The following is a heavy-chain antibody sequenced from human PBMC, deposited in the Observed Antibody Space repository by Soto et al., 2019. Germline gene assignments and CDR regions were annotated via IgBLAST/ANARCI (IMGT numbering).Heavy chain of an antibody. CDR1: GYTFTSYG. CDR2: ISAYNGNT. CDR3: HLWFGALLYSDFLGHKLDY. V-gene: IGHV1-18*04. D-gene: IGHD3-10*01. Sequence: GASVKVSCKASGYTFTSYGISWVRQAPGQGLEWMGWISAYNGNTNYAQKLQGRVTMTTDTSTSTAYMELRSLRSDDTAVYYCHLWFGALLYSDFLGHKLDYWGQGTLVTVCS. J-gene: IGHJ4*02.